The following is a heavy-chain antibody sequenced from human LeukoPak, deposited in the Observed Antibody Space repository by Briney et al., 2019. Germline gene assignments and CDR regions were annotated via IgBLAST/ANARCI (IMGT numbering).Heavy chain of an antibody. J-gene: IGHJ4*02. Sequence: AEPLSLPCTVWGGSNSSYYWSWLRQPAGKALEWIGRIYTGGSTNYNPSLKSRVTMSVDTSKNQFPLKLGSVTAAYTAVYYCARTAVGGIGYWGQGTLVTVSS. CDR2: IYTGGST. V-gene: IGHV4-4*07. D-gene: IGHD3-16*01. CDR3: ARTAVGGIGY. CDR1: GGSNSSYY.